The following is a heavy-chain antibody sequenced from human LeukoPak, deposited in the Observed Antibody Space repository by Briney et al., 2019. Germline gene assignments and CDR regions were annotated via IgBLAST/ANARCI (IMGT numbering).Heavy chain of an antibody. Sequence: ASVKVSCKASGYTFTSYGSSWVRQAPGQGLEGMGWISAYNGNTNYAQKLQGRVTMTTDTSTSTAYMELRSLRSDDTAVYYCARVGRPVSSRQPTDVFDIWGQGTMVTVSS. J-gene: IGHJ3*02. CDR3: ARVGRPVSSRQPTDVFDI. CDR2: ISAYNGNT. D-gene: IGHD6-13*01. CDR1: GYTFTSYG. V-gene: IGHV1-18*01.